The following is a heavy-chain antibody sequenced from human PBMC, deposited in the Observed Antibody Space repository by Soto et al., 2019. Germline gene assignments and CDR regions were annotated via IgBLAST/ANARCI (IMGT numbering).Heavy chain of an antibody. D-gene: IGHD1-1*01. J-gene: IGHJ6*02. V-gene: IGHV4-59*01. CDR3: ARGGTGTPLYYYYGMDV. CDR2: IYYSGST. Sequence: SETLSLTCTVSGGSISSYYWSWIRQPPGKGLEWIGYIYYSGSTNYNPSLKSRVTISVDTSKNQFSLKLSSVTAADTAVYYCARGGTGTPLYYYYGMDVCGQRTTVTVSS. CDR1: GGSISSYY.